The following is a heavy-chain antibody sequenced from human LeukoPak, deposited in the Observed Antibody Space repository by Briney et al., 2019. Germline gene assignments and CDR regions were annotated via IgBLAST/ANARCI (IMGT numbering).Heavy chain of an antibody. D-gene: IGHD4/OR15-4a*01. Sequence: PSETLSLTCTVSGGSISSYYWSWIRQPPGKGLEWIGYIYYSGSTNYNPSLKSRVTISVDTSKNQFSLKLSSVTAADTAVYYCARAAYGGYYYYYYMDVWGKGTTVTVSS. CDR1: GGSISSYY. CDR2: IYYSGST. J-gene: IGHJ6*03. CDR3: ARAAYGGYYYYYYMDV. V-gene: IGHV4-59*01.